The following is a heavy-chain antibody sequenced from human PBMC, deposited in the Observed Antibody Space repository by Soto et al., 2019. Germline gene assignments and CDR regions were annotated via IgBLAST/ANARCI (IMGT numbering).Heavy chain of an antibody. Sequence: PGGSLILSCAASESSFRSNAMHWIRQSPGKGLQWVAFTLIDRRCLHYEDSVKDRFIIYRDHSKNTLYLQMNNWSLEDTAVYYCARTFDTMAYYFDYWGQGTLVTVSS. J-gene: IGHJ4*02. CDR1: ESSFRSNA. V-gene: IGHV3-30*04. D-gene: IGHD3-9*01. CDR3: ARTFDTMAYYFDY. CDR2: TLIDRRCL.